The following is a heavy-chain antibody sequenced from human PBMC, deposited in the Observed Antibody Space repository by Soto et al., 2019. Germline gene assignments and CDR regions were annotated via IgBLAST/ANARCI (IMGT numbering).Heavy chain of an antibody. CDR2: ISSSSSYI. V-gene: IGHV3-21*01. Sequence: PGVSLRLSCAASGLTFSSYSMNWVRQAPGKGLEWVSSISSSSSYIYYADSVKGRFTISRDNAKNSLYLQMNSLRAEDTAVYYCEREEVATLYYYYYGIDVWGKGPTVTVSS. D-gene: IGHD5-12*01. CDR1: GLTFSSYS. CDR3: EREEVATLYYYYYGIDV. J-gene: IGHJ6*04.